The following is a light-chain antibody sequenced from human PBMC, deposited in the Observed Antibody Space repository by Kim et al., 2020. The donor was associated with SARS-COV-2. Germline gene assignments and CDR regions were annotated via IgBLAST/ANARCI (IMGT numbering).Light chain of an antibody. CDR3: QSYDSSLSGSV. V-gene: IGLV1-40*01. CDR1: SSNIGAGYD. Sequence: QRVTISCTGSSSNIGAGYDVHWYQQLPGTAPKLLSYGNSNRPSGVPDRVSGSKSGTSASLAITGLQAEDEADYYCQSYDSSLSGSVFGGGTQLTVL. J-gene: IGLJ2*01. CDR2: GNS.